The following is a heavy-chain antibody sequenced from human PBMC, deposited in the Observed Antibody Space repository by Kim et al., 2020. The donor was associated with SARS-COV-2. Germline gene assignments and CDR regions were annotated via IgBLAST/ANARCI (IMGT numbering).Heavy chain of an antibody. J-gene: IGHJ6*02. CDR1: GGTFSSYA. CDR3: ARDPYYYDSSGRWVVYYYYYGMDV. D-gene: IGHD3-22*01. V-gene: IGHV1-69*13. CDR2: IIPIFGTA. Sequence: SVKVSCKASGGTFSSYAISWVRQAPGQGLEWMGGIIPIFGTANYAQKFQGRVTITADESTSTAYMELSSLRSEDTAVYYCARDPYYYDSSGRWVVYYYYYGMDVWGQGTTVTVSS.